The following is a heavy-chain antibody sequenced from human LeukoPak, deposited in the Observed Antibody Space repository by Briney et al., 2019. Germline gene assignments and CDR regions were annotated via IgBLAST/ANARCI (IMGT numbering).Heavy chain of an antibody. Sequence: SETLSLTRAVYVGSITGYYWSWIRQPPGKGVEWVGEIHYTGATGYNLSLKSRTTISKDTSKLQVSLKLSSVTAADSGVCYSARENVLNGYYFDFWGQGALVTVSS. CDR1: VGSITGYY. CDR2: IHYTGAT. D-gene: IGHD3-9*01. CDR3: ARENVLNGYYFDF. J-gene: IGHJ4*02. V-gene: IGHV4-34*01.